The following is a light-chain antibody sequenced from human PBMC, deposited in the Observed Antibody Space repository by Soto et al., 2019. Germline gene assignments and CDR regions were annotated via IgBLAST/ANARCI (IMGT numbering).Light chain of an antibody. CDR3: QQRYKWPGT. CDR2: DAS. Sequence: EVVLTQSPATLSLSPGERANLSCRTSQSVSRTLAWYQQKSGQAPRLLIYDASNRATGIPTRFSGSGSGTDCTLTISGGGREDFAGYYCQQRYKWPGTFGQGAKVEIK. V-gene: IGKV3-11*01. CDR1: QSVSRT. J-gene: IGKJ1*01.